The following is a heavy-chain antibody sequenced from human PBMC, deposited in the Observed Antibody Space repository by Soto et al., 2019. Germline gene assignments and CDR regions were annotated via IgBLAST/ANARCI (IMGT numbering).Heavy chain of an antibody. Sequence: QVQLVQSGAEVRKPGASVKVSCRASGYTFTSYGITWVRQAPGQGLEWMGWISPYNGNTNYAQKLQGRVTMTTHTSTSTAYMELRSLRSDDTAVYYCARAVDYYDSSGYYTHEYFQHWGQGTLVTVSS. CDR3: ARAVDYYDSSGYYTHEYFQH. CDR2: ISPYNGNT. J-gene: IGHJ1*01. V-gene: IGHV1-18*01. CDR1: GYTFTSYG. D-gene: IGHD3-22*01.